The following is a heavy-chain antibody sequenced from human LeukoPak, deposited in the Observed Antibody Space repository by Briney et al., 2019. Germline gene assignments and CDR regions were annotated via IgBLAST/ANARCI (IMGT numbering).Heavy chain of an antibody. D-gene: IGHD3-22*01. V-gene: IGHV4-34*01. CDR3: ARDQYYDVSTYYEIDY. CDR1: GGSFSGYY. Sequence: SETLSLTCAVYGGSFSGYYWSWIRQPPGKGLEWIGEINHSGSTNYNPSLKSRVTISVDTSKNQFSLKLSSVTAADTAVYYCARDQYYDVSTYYEIDYWGQGTLVTVSS. CDR2: INHSGST. J-gene: IGHJ4*02.